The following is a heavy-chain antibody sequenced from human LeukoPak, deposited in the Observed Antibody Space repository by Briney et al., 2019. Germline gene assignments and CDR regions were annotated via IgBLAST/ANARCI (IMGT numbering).Heavy chain of an antibody. CDR3: AKDRYGDYEAPFHYYMDA. CDR2: INPNSGIT. J-gene: IGHJ6*03. D-gene: IGHD5-12*01. V-gene: IGHV1-2*02. Sequence: ASVKVSCKASGYTFSGFYIHWVRQAPGQGLEWMGWINPNSGITNYAQKLQGRVTITRDTSIDTAYMQLSRLRSDDTAVYYCAKDRYGDYEAPFHYYMDAWGRGTMVTVSS. CDR1: GYTFSGFY.